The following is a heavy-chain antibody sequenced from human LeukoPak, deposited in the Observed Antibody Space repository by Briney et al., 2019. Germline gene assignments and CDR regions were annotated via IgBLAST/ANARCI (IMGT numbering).Heavy chain of an antibody. CDR1: NDSISSGDYY. J-gene: IGHJ3*02. CDR2: IFHRGGT. D-gene: IGHD3-22*01. CDR3: ASPIVTDAFDI. Sequence: SETLSLTCTVSNDSISSGDYYWNWIRQPPGKGLEWIGYIFHRGGTSYNPSLKSRILFSVDTSQNQFSLKLNSVTAADTAVYYCASPIVTDAFDIWGQGTMVTVSS. V-gene: IGHV4-30-4*01.